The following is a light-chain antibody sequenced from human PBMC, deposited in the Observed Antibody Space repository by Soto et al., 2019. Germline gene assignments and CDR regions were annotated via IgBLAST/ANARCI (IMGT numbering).Light chain of an antibody. Sequence: IVLTQSPGTLSLSPGERATLSCRASQSVSNNYLAWYQQKPGQAPRLLIYGASSRATGIPDRFSGSGSGTDFTLTITRLEPEDFVLYYCQQYSSSPRTFGQGTKVEIK. CDR1: QSVSNNY. CDR2: GAS. V-gene: IGKV3-20*01. J-gene: IGKJ1*01. CDR3: QQYSSSPRT.